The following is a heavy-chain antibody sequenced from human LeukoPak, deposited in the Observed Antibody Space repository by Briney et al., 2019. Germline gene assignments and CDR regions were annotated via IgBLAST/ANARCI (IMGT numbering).Heavy chain of an antibody. J-gene: IGHJ2*01. CDR2: INEDGSIT. CDR3: ARDGYSYGSSYWYFDL. CDR1: GFTFRTYW. V-gene: IGHV3-74*01. Sequence: GGSLRLSCAVSGFTFRTYWMHWVRQVPGEGLVWVSRINEDGSITDYADSVKGRFSISRDNAKNTLYLQMNSLRAEDTAVYYCARDGYSYGSSYWYFDLWGRGTLVTVSS. D-gene: IGHD5-18*01.